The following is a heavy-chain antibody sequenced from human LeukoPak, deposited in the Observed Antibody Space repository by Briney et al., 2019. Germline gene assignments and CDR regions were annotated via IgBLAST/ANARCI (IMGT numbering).Heavy chain of an antibody. CDR1: GFTFSSYW. V-gene: IGHV3-74*01. J-gene: IGHJ4*02. CDR3: AKDHSRITMIVVVITGPFDY. CDR2: INSDGSST. Sequence: GGSLRLSCAASGFTFSSYWMHWVRQAPGKGLVWVSRINSDGSSTSYADSVKGRFTITRDNAKNTLYLQMNSLRAEDTAVYYCAKDHSRITMIVVVITGPFDYWGQGTLVTVSS. D-gene: IGHD3-22*01.